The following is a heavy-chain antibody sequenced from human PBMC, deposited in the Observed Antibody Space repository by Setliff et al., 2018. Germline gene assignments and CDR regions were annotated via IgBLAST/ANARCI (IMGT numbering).Heavy chain of an antibody. CDR3: ARDGEYDYGDSTLEGGVVVGSPIVIDKTNPLQSLS. Sequence: ASVKVSCKASGGTFSSYAISWVRQAPGQGLEWMGGIIPIFGTANYAQKFQGRVTITADESTSTAYMELGRLISDDTAVYYCARDGEYDYGDSTLEGGVVVGSPIVIDKTNPLQSLSWG. J-gene: IGHJ5*01. D-gene: IGHD4-17*01. V-gene: IGHV1-69*13. CDR2: IIPIFGTA. CDR1: GGTFSSYA.